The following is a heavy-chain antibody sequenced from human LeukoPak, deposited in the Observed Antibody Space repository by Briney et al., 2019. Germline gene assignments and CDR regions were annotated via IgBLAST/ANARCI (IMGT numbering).Heavy chain of an antibody. Sequence: SETLSLTCTVSGDSISSSRYYWGWIRQPPGKGLEWIGSIYYSGSTYYNPSLKSRVTISVDTSKNQFSLKLSSVTAADTAVYYCARGRYYYDSSGSDYWGQGTLVTVSS. CDR1: GDSISSSRYY. J-gene: IGHJ4*02. D-gene: IGHD3-22*01. V-gene: IGHV4-39*07. CDR3: ARGRYYYDSSGSDY. CDR2: IYYSGST.